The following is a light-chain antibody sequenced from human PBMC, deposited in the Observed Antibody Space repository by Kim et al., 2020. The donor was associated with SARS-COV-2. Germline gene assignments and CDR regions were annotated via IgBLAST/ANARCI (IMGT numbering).Light chain of an antibody. J-gene: IGLJ1*01. CDR2: DVT. CDR1: SSDMGAYDY. V-gene: IGLV2-14*03. Sequence: GQAITISCTGTSSDMGAYDYVCWYQQLPGKAPKPMIFDVTNRPSGVSNRFSGSKSDNTASLTISGLQPEDEADYYCSSFTSSGTPSFGTGTKVTVL. CDR3: SSFTSSGTPS.